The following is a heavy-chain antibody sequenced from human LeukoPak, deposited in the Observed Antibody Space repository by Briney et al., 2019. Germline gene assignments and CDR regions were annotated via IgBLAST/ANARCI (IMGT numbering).Heavy chain of an antibody. CDR2: ISSGSRTI. Sequence: GGSPRLSCAASGFTFSSYSMNWVRQAPGKGLEWVSYISSGSRTIYYADSVKGRFTISRDNAKNSLYLQMNSLRADDTAVYYCARGGGIAASGTPHWGQGTLVTVSS. V-gene: IGHV3-48*01. CDR1: GFTFSSYS. CDR3: ARGGGIAASGTPH. D-gene: IGHD6-13*01. J-gene: IGHJ4*02.